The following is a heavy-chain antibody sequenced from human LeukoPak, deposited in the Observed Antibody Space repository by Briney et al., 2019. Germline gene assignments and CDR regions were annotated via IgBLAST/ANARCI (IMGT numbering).Heavy chain of an antibody. V-gene: IGHV4-31*03. D-gene: IGHD6-13*01. J-gene: IGHJ6*03. Sequence: KPSETLSLTFTVSGGSISSGGYYWSWIRQHPGKDLEWIGYIYYSGSTYYNPSLKSRVTISVDTSKNQFSLKLSSVTAADTAAYYCARHAISSSWLYYYYYYMDVWGKGTTVTVSS. CDR3: ARHAISSSWLYYYYYYMDV. CDR1: GGSISSGGYY. CDR2: IYYSGST.